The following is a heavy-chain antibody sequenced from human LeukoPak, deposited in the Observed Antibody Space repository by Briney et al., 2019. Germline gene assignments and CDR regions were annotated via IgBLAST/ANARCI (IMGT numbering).Heavy chain of an antibody. Sequence: GGSLRLSCEASGLTFSSYGMHWVRQAPGKGLEWVADISYDGRNKFYADSVKGRFTISRDNSKNTLYLQMNSLRAEDTAVYYCAKETGRWELEWGQGTLVTVSS. D-gene: IGHD1-26*01. CDR3: AKETGRWELE. J-gene: IGHJ4*02. CDR2: ISYDGRNK. CDR1: GLTFSSYG. V-gene: IGHV3-30*18.